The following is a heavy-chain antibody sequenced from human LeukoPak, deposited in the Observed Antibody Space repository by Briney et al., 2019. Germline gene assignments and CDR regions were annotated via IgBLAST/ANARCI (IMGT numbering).Heavy chain of an antibody. V-gene: IGHV5-51*01. CDR2: IYPGDSDP. CDR1: GYSFTSYW. Sequence: GESLKISCKGSGYSFTSYWIGWVRQMPGEGLEWMGIIYPGDSDPRYSPSFQGQVTISADKSLTTAYLQWSSLKASDTAMYYCARGFGSTWLEYWGQGTLVTVSS. CDR3: ARGFGSTWLEY. D-gene: IGHD6-13*01. J-gene: IGHJ1*01.